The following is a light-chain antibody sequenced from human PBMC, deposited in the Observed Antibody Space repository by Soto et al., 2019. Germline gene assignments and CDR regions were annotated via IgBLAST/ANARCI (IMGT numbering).Light chain of an antibody. V-gene: IGLV1-36*01. CDR3: ATWDDSLNGQV. CDR2: YDD. CDR1: RSNIGNNA. J-gene: IGLJ2*01. Sequence: QSVLTQPPSVSGAPRQRVTISCSGSRSNIGNNAVNWYQQFPGRAPKLLIYYDDLLPSGVSDRFSGSKSGTSASLAISGLQSEDVADYYCATWDDSLNGQVFGGGTKLTVL.